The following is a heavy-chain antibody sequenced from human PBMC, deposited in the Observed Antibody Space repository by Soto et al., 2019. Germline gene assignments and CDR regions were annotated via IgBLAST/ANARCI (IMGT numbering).Heavy chain of an antibody. CDR1: GYTFTSYG. D-gene: IGHD3-10*01. Sequence: ASVKVSCKASGYTFTSYGISWVRQAPGQGLEWMGWISAYNGNTNYAQKLQGRVTMTTDTSTSTAYMELRSLRSDDTAVYYCARGLWFGELLSPLGYWGQGTLVTVSS. CDR3: ARGLWFGELLSPLGY. J-gene: IGHJ4*02. V-gene: IGHV1-18*01. CDR2: ISAYNGNT.